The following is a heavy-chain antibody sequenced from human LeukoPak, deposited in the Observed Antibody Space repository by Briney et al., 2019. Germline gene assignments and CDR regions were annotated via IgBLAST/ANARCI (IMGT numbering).Heavy chain of an antibody. CDR3: ARVGGSSGYYFDY. D-gene: IGHD6-19*01. CDR2: INHSGST. V-gene: IGHV4-34*01. J-gene: IGHJ4*02. Sequence: SETLSLTCAVYGGSFSGYYWSWIRQPPGKGLEWIGEINHSGSTNYNPSLKSRVTVSVDTSKNQFSLKLSSVTAADTAVYYCARVGGSSGYYFDYWGQGTLVTVSS. CDR1: GGSFSGYY.